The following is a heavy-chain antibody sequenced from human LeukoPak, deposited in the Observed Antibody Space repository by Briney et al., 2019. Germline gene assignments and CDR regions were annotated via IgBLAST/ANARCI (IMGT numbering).Heavy chain of an antibody. D-gene: IGHD2-21*02. Sequence: PGGSLRLSCAASGFTFSSYRMCWVRQDPGKGLAWVSCIKTDGSITAYAGSVKGRFTISRDNAKNTLYLQMNSLRADDTAVYYCARDGDAPMTDFDYWGQGTLVTVSS. J-gene: IGHJ4*02. CDR2: IKTDGSIT. CDR3: ARDGDAPMTDFDY. V-gene: IGHV3-74*01. CDR1: GFTFSSYR.